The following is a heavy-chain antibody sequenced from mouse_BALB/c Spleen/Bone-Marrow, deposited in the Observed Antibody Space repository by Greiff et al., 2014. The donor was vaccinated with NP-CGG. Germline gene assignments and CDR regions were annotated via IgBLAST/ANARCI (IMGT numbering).Heavy chain of an antibody. D-gene: IGHD1-1*01. CDR2: ISSGSSTI. V-gene: IGHV5-17*02. CDR3: ARSGSSSGYFDY. J-gene: IGHJ2*01. Sequence: EVQRVESGGGLVQPGGSRKLSCAASGFTFSSFGMHWARQAPEKGLEWVAYISSGSSTIYYADTVMGRFTISRDNPKNTLFLQMTSLRSEDTAMYYCARSGSSSGYFDYWGQGATLTVSS. CDR1: GFTFSSFG.